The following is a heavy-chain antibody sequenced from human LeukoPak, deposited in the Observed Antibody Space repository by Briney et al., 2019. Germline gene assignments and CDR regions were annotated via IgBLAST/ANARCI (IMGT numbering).Heavy chain of an antibody. CDR1: GFTFSSYS. V-gene: IGHV3-23*01. CDR3: AKDGGLWVSAHWGDS. D-gene: IGHD7-27*01. CDR2: ITTSDGNT. J-gene: IGHJ4*02. Sequence: GGSLRLSCAASGFTFSSYSMNWVRQAPGKGLEWVSTITTSDGNTYYADSVKGRFTVSRDNSKNTLFLQMNSLRAEDTAVYYCAKDGGLWVSAHWGDSWGRGTLVTVSS.